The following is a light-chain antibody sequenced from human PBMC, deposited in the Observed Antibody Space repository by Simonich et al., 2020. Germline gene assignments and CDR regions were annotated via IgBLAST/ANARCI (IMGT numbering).Light chain of an antibody. CDR3: QSYDSSNRV. Sequence: NFMLTQPHSVSESPGKTVTISCTRGSGSIASNYVQWYQQRPGSAPPTVIYEDNQRPSGVPDRFSGSIDSSSNSASLTISGLKTEDEADYYCQSYDSSNRVFGGGTKLTVL. CDR2: EDN. V-gene: IGLV6-57*03. CDR1: SGSIASNY. J-gene: IGLJ3*02.